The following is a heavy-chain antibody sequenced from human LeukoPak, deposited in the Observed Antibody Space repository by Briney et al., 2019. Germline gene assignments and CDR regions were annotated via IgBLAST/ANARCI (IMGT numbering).Heavy chain of an antibody. CDR1: GGSISSSNW. Sequence: PSGTLSLTCAVSGGSISSSNWWSWVRQPPGKGLEWIGEIYHSGSTNYNPSLKSRVTVSVDKSKNQFSLKLSSVTAADTAVYYCARDLPAYYGSGRGAFDIWGQGTMVTVSS. CDR3: ARDLPAYYGSGRGAFDI. J-gene: IGHJ3*02. CDR2: IYHSGST. V-gene: IGHV4-4*02. D-gene: IGHD3-10*01.